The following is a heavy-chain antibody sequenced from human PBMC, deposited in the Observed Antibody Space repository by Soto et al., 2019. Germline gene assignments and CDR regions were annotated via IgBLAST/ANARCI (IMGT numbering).Heavy chain of an antibody. Sequence: GGPLRLSCSASGFTFGNFVMRWVRQTPGKGLEWVSTITETGGDTYYTDSVKGRFTISRDNSKNTLYLQMTSLRAEDTALYYCTKASSDRNHMEVWGPGTTVTVS. J-gene: IGHJ6*02. CDR3: TKASSDRNHMEV. V-gene: IGHV3-23*01. CDR2: ITETGGDT. CDR1: GFTFGNFV.